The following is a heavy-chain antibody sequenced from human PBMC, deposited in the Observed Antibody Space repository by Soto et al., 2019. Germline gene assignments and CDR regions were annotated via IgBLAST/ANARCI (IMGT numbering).Heavy chain of an antibody. V-gene: IGHV1-2*02. Sequence: QVQLVQSGAEVKKPGASVKVSCEASGYRFIDYFIHWVRQAPGQGPEWMGCINPSSGGTDYAQKFKGRVTMTRDTSITTAYMEMSGLTSDDTAVYYCVRGLRWRDLAFWGQGTPVTVSS. CDR1: GYRFIDYF. CDR2: INPSSGGT. CDR3: VRGLRWRDLAF. J-gene: IGHJ4*02. D-gene: IGHD2-21*01.